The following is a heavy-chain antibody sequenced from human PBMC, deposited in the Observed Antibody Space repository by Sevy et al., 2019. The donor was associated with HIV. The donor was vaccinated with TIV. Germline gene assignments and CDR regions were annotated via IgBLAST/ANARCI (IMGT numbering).Heavy chain of an antibody. J-gene: IGHJ6*02. CDR2: IIPIFGTT. CDR1: GGTFSSFA. V-gene: IGHV1-69*13. Sequence: ASVKVSCKASGGTFSSFALSWVRQAPGQGLEWMGGIIPIFGTTKYAQKFQGRVTIIADESTSTAYMELGSLGSEDTAVYYCARPSYGSGRGYQNYFYYYGMDDWGPGTTVTVSS. D-gene: IGHD3-10*01. CDR3: ARPSYGSGRGYQNYFYYYGMDD.